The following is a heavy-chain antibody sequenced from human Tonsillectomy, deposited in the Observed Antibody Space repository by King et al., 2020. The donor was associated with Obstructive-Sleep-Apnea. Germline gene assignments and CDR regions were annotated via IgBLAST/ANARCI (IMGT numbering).Heavy chain of an antibody. CDR1: GFTFDDYA. CDR2: ISWNSGSI. J-gene: IGHJ2*01. CDR3: AKDPSTGGWLDWYFDL. V-gene: IGHV3-9*01. Sequence: EVQLVESGGGLVQPGRSLRLSCAASGFTFDDYAMHWVRQAPGKGLEWVSGISWNSGSIGYADSVKGRFTISRDNAKNSLYLQMNSLRAEDTALYYCAKDPSTGGWLDWYFDLWGRGTLVTVSS. D-gene: IGHD6-19*01.